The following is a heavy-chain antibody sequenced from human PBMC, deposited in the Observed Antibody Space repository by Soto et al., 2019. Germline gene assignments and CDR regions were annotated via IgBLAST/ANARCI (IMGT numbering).Heavy chain of an antibody. Sequence: SETLSLTCTVSGGSVSSGSYYWSWIRQPPGKGLEWIGYIYYSGSTNYNPSLKSRVTISVDTSKNQFSLKLGSVTAADTAVYYCARLPVLRFLEWLDWFDPWGQGTLVTVSS. CDR3: ARLPVLRFLEWLDWFDP. CDR1: GGSVSSGSYY. CDR2: IYYSGST. J-gene: IGHJ5*02. V-gene: IGHV4-61*01. D-gene: IGHD3-3*01.